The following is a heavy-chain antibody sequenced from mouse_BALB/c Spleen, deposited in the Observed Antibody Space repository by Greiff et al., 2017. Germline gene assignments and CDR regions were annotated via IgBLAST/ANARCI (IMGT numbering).Heavy chain of an antibody. J-gene: IGHJ3*01. CDR3: ARWGYYDYDSSAWFAD. D-gene: IGHD2-4*01. CDR2: IYPGSGGT. Sequence: VQLQQSGAELVRPGSSVKISCKASGYAFSSYWMNWVKQRPGQGLEWIGQIYPGSGGTNYNEKFKGKATLTADKSSSTAYMQLSSLTSDDSAVYFCARWGYYDYDSSAWFADWGQGTLVTVSA. CDR1: GYAFSSYW. V-gene: IGHV1-80*01.